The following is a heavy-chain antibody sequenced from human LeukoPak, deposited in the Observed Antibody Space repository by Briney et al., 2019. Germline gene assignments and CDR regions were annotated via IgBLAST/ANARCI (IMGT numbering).Heavy chain of an antibody. V-gene: IGHV1-2*02. CDR3: ARGSKGSGTQPDHYYYGMDV. D-gene: IGHD3-10*01. CDR1: GYTFTSYG. J-gene: IGHJ6*02. Sequence: ASVKVSCKASGYTFTSYGISWVRQAPGQGLEWMGWINPNSGGTNYAQKFQGRVTMTRDTSISTAYMELSRLRSDDTAVYYCARGSKGSGTQPDHYYYGMDVWGQGTTVTVSS. CDR2: INPNSGGT.